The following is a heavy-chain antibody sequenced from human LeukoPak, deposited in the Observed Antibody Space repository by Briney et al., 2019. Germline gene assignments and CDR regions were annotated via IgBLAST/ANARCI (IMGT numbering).Heavy chain of an antibody. CDR3: ARGKKRSGYDY. D-gene: IGHD6-25*01. CDR2: INHSGST. CDR1: GGSISSYY. V-gene: IGHV4-34*01. J-gene: IGHJ4*02. Sequence: SETLSLTCTVSGGSISSYYWSWIRQPPGKELEWIGEINHSGSTNYNPSLKSRVTISVDTSKNQFSLKLSSVTAADTAVYYCARGKKRSGYDYWGQGTLVTVSS.